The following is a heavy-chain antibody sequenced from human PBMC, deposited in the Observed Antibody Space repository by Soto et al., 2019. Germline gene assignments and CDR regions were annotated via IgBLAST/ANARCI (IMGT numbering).Heavy chain of an antibody. Sequence: GGSLRLSCAASGFTFSSYAMHWVRQAPGKGLEWVAVISYDGSNEYYADSVKGRFTISRDNSKNTLYVQMNSLRAEDTAVYYCARGPSSLTRFDYWGQGTLVTV. CDR3: ARGPSSLTRFDY. D-gene: IGHD2-2*01. V-gene: IGHV3-30-3*01. J-gene: IGHJ4*02. CDR1: GFTFSSYA. CDR2: ISYDGSNE.